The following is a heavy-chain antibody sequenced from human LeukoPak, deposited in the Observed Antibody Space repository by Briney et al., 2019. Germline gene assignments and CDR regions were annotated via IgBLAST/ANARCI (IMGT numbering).Heavy chain of an antibody. J-gene: IGHJ6*02. CDR2: IRNRANNYAT. Sequence: GGSLRLSCEASVFTFSDSAIHWVRQAPGKGLEWVGRIRNRANNYATVYSASVEGRFSMSRDDSKNTAYLQMNSLKTEDTAIYYCSGYDCGMDVWGQGTTVTVSS. CDR3: SGYDCGMDV. V-gene: IGHV3-73*01. CDR1: VFTFSDSA.